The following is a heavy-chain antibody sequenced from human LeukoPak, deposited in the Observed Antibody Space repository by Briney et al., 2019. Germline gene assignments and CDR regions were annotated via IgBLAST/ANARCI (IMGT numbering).Heavy chain of an antibody. V-gene: IGHV3-9*01. CDR3: AKDIRGAAYYDFWSGYYCCYGMDV. D-gene: IGHD3-3*01. CDR2: ISWNSGSI. Sequence: GGSLRLSCAASGFTFDDYAMHWVRQAQGKGLEWVSGISWNSGSIGYADSVKGRFTISRDNAKNSLYLQMNSLRAEDTALYYCAKDIRGAAYYDFWSGYYCCYGMDVWGQGTTVTVSS. CDR1: GFTFDDYA. J-gene: IGHJ6*02.